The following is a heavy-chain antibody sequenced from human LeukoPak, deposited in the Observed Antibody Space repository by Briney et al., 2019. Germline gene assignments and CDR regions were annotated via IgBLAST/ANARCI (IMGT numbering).Heavy chain of an antibody. Sequence: PGGSLRLSCAASGFTFSSYWMSWVRQAPGKGLEWVANIKQDGSEKYYVDSVKGRFTISRDNAKISLYLQMNSLRAEDTAVYYCARAGGAVAGLYYFDYWGQGTLVTVSS. J-gene: IGHJ4*02. D-gene: IGHD6-19*01. CDR3: ARAGGAVAGLYYFDY. V-gene: IGHV3-7*01. CDR1: GFTFSSYW. CDR2: IKQDGSEK.